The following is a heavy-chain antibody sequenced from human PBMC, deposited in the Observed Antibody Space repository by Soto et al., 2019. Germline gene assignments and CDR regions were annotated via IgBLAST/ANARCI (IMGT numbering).Heavy chain of an antibody. CDR1: GYSFTSYW. J-gene: IGHJ6*02. D-gene: IGHD1-26*01. CDR3: ARRSGSYSLAHYYYGMDV. V-gene: IGHV5-51*01. CDR2: IYPGDSDT. Sequence: GESLKISCKGSGYSFTSYWIGWVRQMPGKGLEWMGIIYPGDSDTRYSPSFQGQVTISADKSISTAYLQWSSLKASDTAMYYCARRSGSYSLAHYYYGMDVWGQGTTVTVSS.